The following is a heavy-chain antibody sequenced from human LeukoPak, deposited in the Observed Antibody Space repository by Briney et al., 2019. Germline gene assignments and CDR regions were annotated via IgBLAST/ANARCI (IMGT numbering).Heavy chain of an antibody. CDR1: VGSLCASINSPNW. CDR3: ARDRSLGELTTESPSFDS. J-gene: IGHJ4*02. Sequence: SGTLSLTCAVSVGSLCASINSPNWGRLVRQPPGKGLEWIGEIFHSASTNYNPSLKSRVTISIDTYKNQFSLKLNSVTAADTAVYYCARDRSLGELTTESPSFDSWGQGTLVTVSS. D-gene: IGHD3-16*01. CDR2: IFHSAST. V-gene: IGHV4-4*02.